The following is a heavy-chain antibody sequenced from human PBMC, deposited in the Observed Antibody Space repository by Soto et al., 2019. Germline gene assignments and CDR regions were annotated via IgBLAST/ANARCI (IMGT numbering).Heavy chain of an antibody. CDR1: GGTFSSYA. CDR2: IIPIFGTA. J-gene: IGHJ6*02. D-gene: IGHD6-13*01. V-gene: IGHV1-69*13. Sequence: ASVKVSCKASGGTFSSYAISWVRQAPGQGLEWMGGIIPIFGTANYAQKFQGRVTITADESTSTAYMELSSLRSEDTAVYYCARVSVDIAAALLYYYYGMDVWGQGTTVTVSS. CDR3: ARVSVDIAAALLYYYYGMDV.